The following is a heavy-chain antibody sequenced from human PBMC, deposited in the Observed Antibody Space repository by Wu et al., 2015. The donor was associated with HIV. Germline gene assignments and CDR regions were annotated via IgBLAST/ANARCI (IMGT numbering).Heavy chain of an antibody. CDR3: ARDRDGTSDNWFDP. J-gene: IGHJ5*02. CDR2: ISAYNGNT. Sequence: QVQLVQSGAEMKKPGASVKVSCKASGYTFTSYGISWVQQAPGQGLEWMGWISAYNGNTNNAQKFQGRVTMTTDTFTSTAYMELRSLRSDDTAVYYCARDRDGTSDNWFDPWGQGTLVTVSS. V-gene: IGHV1-18*01. CDR1: GYTFTSYG. D-gene: IGHD1-1*01.